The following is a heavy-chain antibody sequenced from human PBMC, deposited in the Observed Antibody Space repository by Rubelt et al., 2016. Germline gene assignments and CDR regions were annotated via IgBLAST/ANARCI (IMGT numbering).Heavy chain of an antibody. V-gene: IGHV4-34*01. Sequence: VQLQQWGAGLLKPSETLSLTCAVYGGSFSGYYWSWIRQPPGKGLEWIGEINHSGSTNYNPSLKSRVTISVDTSKNQFSLKLSSVTAADTAVYYCASQSSSGWYAFDIWAKGQWSPSLQ. J-gene: IGHJ3*02. CDR2: INHSGST. D-gene: IGHD6-19*01. CDR3: ASQSSSGWYAFDI. CDR1: GGSFSGYY.